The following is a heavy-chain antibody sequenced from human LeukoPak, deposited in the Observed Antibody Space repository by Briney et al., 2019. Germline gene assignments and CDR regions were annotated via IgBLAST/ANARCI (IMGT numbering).Heavy chain of an antibody. CDR3: ATTPNPNYFDY. Sequence: SQTLSLTCAVSGGSISSGGYSWSWIRQPPGKGLEWIGYISYSGSTNYNPSLKSRVTISVDTSKSQFSLKLGSVTAADTAVYYCATTPNPNYFDYWGQGALVTVSS. CDR1: GGSISSGGYS. J-gene: IGHJ4*02. CDR2: ISYSGST. V-gene: IGHV4-61*08.